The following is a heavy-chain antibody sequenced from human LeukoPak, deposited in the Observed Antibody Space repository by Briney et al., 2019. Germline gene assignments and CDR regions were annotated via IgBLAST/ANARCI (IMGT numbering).Heavy chain of an antibody. Sequence: PSETLSLTCAVSGGSISSSNWWSWVRQPPGKGLEWISTFFYSGSTYYNPSLKSRVTISLDTSKNQFSLKLSSVSAADTAVYYCARDRIITMIVGFNQGYFDLWGRGTLVTVSS. D-gene: IGHD3-22*01. CDR1: GGSISSSNW. CDR3: ARDRIITMIVGFNQGYFDL. CDR2: FFYSGST. J-gene: IGHJ2*01. V-gene: IGHV4-4*02.